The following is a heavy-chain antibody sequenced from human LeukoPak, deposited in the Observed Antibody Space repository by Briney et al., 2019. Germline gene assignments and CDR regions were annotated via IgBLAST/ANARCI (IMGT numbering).Heavy chain of an antibody. CDR1: GYTFTGYY. D-gene: IGHD6-13*01. J-gene: IGHJ6*03. CDR2: INPNSGGT. CDR3: ARDGVGDSSSWYGYYYMDV. Sequence: GASVKVSCKASGYTFTGYYMHWVRQAPGQGLEWMGWINPNSGGTNYAQKFQGRVTMTRDTSISTAYMELSRLRSDDTAVYYCARDGVGDSSSWYGYYYMDVWGKGTTVTISS. V-gene: IGHV1-2*02.